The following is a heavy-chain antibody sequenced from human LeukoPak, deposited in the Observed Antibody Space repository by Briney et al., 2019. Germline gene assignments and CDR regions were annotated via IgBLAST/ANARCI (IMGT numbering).Heavy chain of an antibody. CDR1: GGSISSYY. CDR2: IYSSGTA. CDR3: ARGYSSSWYYFDY. Sequence: SETLSLTCTVSGGSISSYYWSWIRQPPGKGLEWIGYIYSSGTANYNPSLKSRVTISVDTSKSQFSLKLSSVTAADTAIYYCARGYSSSWYYFDYWGQGTLVTVSS. D-gene: IGHD6-13*01. J-gene: IGHJ4*02. V-gene: IGHV4-59*08.